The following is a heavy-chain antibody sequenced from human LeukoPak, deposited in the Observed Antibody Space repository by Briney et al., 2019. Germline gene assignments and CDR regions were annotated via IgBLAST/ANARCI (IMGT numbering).Heavy chain of an antibody. CDR3: ARGPPYGSRCDYLDY. CDR2: IASDIGVV. Sequence: QPGGSLRLSCAASGFTFRYYGMTWVRQAPGKGLEWVSYIASDIGVVYYVDSVKGRFTISRDNSKNTLYLQMNSLRAEDTAVYYCARGPPYGSRCDYLDYWGQGTLVTVSS. V-gene: IGHV3-48*04. D-gene: IGHD3-10*01. J-gene: IGHJ4*02. CDR1: GFTFRYYG.